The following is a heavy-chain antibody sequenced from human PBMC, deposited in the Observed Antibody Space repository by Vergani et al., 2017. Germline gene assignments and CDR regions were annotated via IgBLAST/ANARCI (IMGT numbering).Heavy chain of an antibody. V-gene: IGHV4-39*01. CDR1: GASIRSSNYY. CDR2: IYYSGST. J-gene: IGHJ5*02. D-gene: IGHD6-19*01. CDR3: ARHSTVEWLVKLGWIDP. Sequence: QLQLQESGPGLVKPSATLSLTCSVSGASIRSSNYYWGWIRQPPGKGLEWSASIYYSGSTYYNPSLKSRVTISVDTSKNLFSLKLSSVTAADTAVYFCARHSTVEWLVKLGWIDPWGQGILVTVSS.